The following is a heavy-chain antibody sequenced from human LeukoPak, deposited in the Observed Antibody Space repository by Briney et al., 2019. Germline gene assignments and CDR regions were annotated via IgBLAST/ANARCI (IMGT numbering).Heavy chain of an antibody. V-gene: IGHV4-59*01. D-gene: IGHD6-19*01. CDR3: ARDPGLYSSGWYDY. CDR2: IYYSGGT. J-gene: IGHJ4*02. Sequence: SETLSLTCTVSGGSISSYYWSWIRQPPGKGLEWIGYIYYSGGTNYNPSLKSRVTISVDTSKNQFSLKLSSVTAADTAVYYCARDPGLYSSGWYDYWGQGTLVTVSS. CDR1: GGSISSYY.